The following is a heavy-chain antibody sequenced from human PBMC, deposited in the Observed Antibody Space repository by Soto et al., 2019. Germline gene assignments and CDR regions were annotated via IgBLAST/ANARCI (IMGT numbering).Heavy chain of an antibody. CDR1: GFSVNSKY. D-gene: IGHD2-15*01. CDR3: TMDDVHCNGVRCNGAPVPV. CDR2: IQSGGST. J-gene: IGHJ6*04. V-gene: IGHV3-66*01. Sequence: EVQLVESGGDLVQPGGSLRLSCAASGFSVNSKYMSWVRQAPGKGLEWVSLIQSGGSTYYAGSAKGRFTISRDFCENKLFLQMSSPRLEDTAVYYCTMDDVHCNGVRCNGAPVPVWGKATTVTASA.